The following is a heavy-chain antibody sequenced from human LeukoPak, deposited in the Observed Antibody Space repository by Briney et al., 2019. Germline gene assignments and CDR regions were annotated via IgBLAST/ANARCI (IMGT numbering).Heavy chain of an antibody. J-gene: IGHJ4*02. D-gene: IGHD3-22*01. CDR1: GFTFSSYA. V-gene: IGHV3-23*01. Sequence: GGSLRLSCAASGFTFSSYAMSWVRQAPGKGLEWVSAISGSGGSTYYADSLKGRFTISRDNAKNSLYLQMNSLRAEDTAVYYCASPTYFYESSGYLGVYYLDYWGQGTLVTVSS. CDR3: ASPTYFYESSGYLGVYYLDY. CDR2: ISGSGGST.